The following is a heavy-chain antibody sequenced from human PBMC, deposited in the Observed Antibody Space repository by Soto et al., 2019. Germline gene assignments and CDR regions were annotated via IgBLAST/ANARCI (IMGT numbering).Heavy chain of an antibody. CDR2: INAGNGNT. V-gene: IGHV1-3*01. CDR1: GYTFTSYA. D-gene: IGHD2-2*01. CDR3: ARAACSSTSCYVFDY. Sequence: GASVKVSCKASGYTFTSYAMHWVRQAPGQRLEWMGWINAGNGNTKYSQTFQGRVTITRDTSASTAYMELSSLRSEDTAVYYCARAACSSTSCYVFDYWGQGTLVTVSS. J-gene: IGHJ4*02.